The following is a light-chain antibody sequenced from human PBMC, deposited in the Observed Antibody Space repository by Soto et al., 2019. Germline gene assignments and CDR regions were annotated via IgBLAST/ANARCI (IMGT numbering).Light chain of an antibody. CDR3: QQYGSSPLT. CDR2: GAS. CDR1: QSVSGSY. Sequence: EIVLTQSPATLSSFPGDRATLSCRASQSVSGSYVAWYQQKPGQAPRLLIYGASGRATGIPDRFSGSGSGTDFTLTISRLEPEDLAVYYCQQYGSSPLTFGGGTKVDIK. V-gene: IGKV3-20*01. J-gene: IGKJ4*01.